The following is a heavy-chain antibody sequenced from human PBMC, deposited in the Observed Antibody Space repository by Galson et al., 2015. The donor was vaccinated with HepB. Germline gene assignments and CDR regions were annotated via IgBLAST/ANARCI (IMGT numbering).Heavy chain of an antibody. CDR2: MNPNSGNT. CDR3: AREDNWNYWVY. V-gene: IGHV1-8*01. J-gene: IGHJ4*02. D-gene: IGHD1-7*01. Sequence: SVKVSCKASGYTFTSYDVTWVRQASGQGLAWMGWMNPNSGNTGYAPKFRGRVTMTADISMSTAYMELGSLTAEDTAVYYCAREDNWNYWVYWGQGTLVTVSS. CDR1: GYTFTSYD.